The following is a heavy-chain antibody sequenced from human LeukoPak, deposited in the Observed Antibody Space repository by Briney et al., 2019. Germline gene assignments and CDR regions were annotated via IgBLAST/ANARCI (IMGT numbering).Heavy chain of an antibody. Sequence: PGGSLRLSCAASGFTFSSYAMHWVRQAPGKGLEWVAVISYDGSNKYYADSVKGRFTISRDNSKNTLYLQMNSLRAEDTAVYYCARGFSMGYSYGLGAFDIWGQGTMVTVSS. CDR2: ISYDGSNK. V-gene: IGHV3-30-3*01. CDR3: ARGFSMGYSYGLGAFDI. D-gene: IGHD5-18*01. CDR1: GFTFSSYA. J-gene: IGHJ3*02.